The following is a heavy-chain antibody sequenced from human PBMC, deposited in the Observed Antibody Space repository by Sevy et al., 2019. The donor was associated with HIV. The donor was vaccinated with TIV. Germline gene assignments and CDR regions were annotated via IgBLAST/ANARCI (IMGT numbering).Heavy chain of an antibody. CDR2: ISSRGSPI. J-gene: IGHJ6*02. V-gene: IGHV3-48*03. D-gene: IGHD3-10*01. CDR1: GFTFSSYE. CDR3: ARAGAASYFYYYGMDV. Sequence: GGSLRLSCAASGFTFSSYEMNWVRQAPGKGLEWVSYISSRGSPIYYADSVKGRFTISRDNAKNSLFLQMNSLRAEDTAVYYCARAGAASYFYYYGMDVWGQATTVTVSS.